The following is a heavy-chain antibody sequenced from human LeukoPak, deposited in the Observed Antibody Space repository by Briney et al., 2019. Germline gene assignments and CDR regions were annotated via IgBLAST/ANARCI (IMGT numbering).Heavy chain of an antibody. CDR1: GFTFSSYA. D-gene: IGHD6-13*01. J-gene: IGHJ4*02. Sequence: AGGSLRLSCAASGFTFSSYAMHWVRQAPGKGLEWVAVISYDGSNKYYADSVKGRFTISRDNSKNTLYLQMNSLRAEDTAVYYCARGGYSSSWSLPGYWGQGTLVTVS. CDR3: ARGGYSSSWSLPGY. V-gene: IGHV3-30-3*01. CDR2: ISYDGSNK.